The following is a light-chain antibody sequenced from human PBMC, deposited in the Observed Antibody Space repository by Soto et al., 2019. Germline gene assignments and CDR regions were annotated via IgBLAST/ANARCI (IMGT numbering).Light chain of an antibody. Sequence: QSALTKPASVSGSPGQSITISCTGTSSDVGGYNYVSWYQQHPGKAPKVMIYEVSNRPSGVSNRFSGSKSGNTASLTISGLQAEDEADYYCCSYTNSNTLVFGTGTKLTVL. CDR3: CSYTNSNTLV. J-gene: IGLJ1*01. CDR2: EVS. V-gene: IGLV2-14*01. CDR1: SSDVGGYNY.